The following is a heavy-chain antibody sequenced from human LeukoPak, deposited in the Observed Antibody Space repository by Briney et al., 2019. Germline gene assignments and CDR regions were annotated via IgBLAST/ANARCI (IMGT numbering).Heavy chain of an antibody. V-gene: IGHV3-11*04. J-gene: IGHJ4*02. CDR2: SSYSGSTF. CDR3: ARDRGSSWDLSGYYFDY. D-gene: IGHD6-13*01. Sequence: PGGSLRLSCAASGFTFSDYYMSWIRQAPGKGLEWVSYSSYSGSTFYYADSVKGRFTISRDNAKNSLYLQMNSLRAEDTAVYYCARDRGSSWDLSGYYFDYWGQGTLVTVSS. CDR1: GFTFSDYY.